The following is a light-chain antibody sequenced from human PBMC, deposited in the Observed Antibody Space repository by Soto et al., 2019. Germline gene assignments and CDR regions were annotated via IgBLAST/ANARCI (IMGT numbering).Light chain of an antibody. J-gene: IGLJ2*01. CDR3: CSYAGSCVV. V-gene: IGLV2-23*01. Sequence: QSALTQPASVSGSPGQSITISCTGTSSDVGLYNLVSWYQHHPGKAPKVLIYEGSQRPSGVSNRFSGSKSGNTASLTISGLQAEDEADYYCCSYAGSCVVFGGGTQLTVL. CDR2: EGS. CDR1: SSDVGLYNL.